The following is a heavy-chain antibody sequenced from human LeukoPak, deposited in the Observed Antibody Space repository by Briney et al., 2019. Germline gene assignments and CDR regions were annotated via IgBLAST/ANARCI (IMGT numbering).Heavy chain of an antibody. V-gene: IGHV5-51*01. CDR3: ARVADILTGYRDYYFDY. Sequence: GESLKISCQGSGYSFTSYWIGWVRQMPGKGLEWMGIIYPGDSDLRYSPSFQGQVTISADKSISTAYLQWSSLKASDTAMYYCARVADILTGYRDYYFDYWGQGTLVTVSS. D-gene: IGHD3-9*01. CDR2: IYPGDSDL. J-gene: IGHJ4*02. CDR1: GYSFTSYW.